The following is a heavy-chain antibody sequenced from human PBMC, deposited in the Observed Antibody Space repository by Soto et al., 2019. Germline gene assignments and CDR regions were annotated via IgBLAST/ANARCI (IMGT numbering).Heavy chain of an antibody. CDR2: ISWNSGRI. Sequence: EVQLVESGGGLVQPGRSLRLACAASGFTFDDYAMHWVRQGPGKCLEWFSGISWNSGRIDYADSVKGRFTISRDNAKKSLYRQMNRLIGEDTALYYCAKDIREYGSGWPYFDNWGQGTLVTVSS. CDR1: GFTFDDYA. J-gene: IGHJ4*02. D-gene: IGHD6-19*01. V-gene: IGHV3-9*01. CDR3: AKDIREYGSGWPYFDN.